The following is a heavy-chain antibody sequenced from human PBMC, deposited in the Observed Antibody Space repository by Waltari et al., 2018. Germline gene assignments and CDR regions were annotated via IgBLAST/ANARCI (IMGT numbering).Heavy chain of an antibody. Sequence: EVQLVESGGGLVKPGGSLRLSCAASGFTFSSYSMNWVRQAPGKGLEWVSSISSSSSYIYYADSVKGRFTISRDNAKNSLYLQMNSLRAEDTAVYYCARDQHEYRDWFDPWGQGTLVTVSS. D-gene: IGHD6-6*01. CDR1: GFTFSSYS. V-gene: IGHV3-21*01. CDR3: ARDQHEYRDWFDP. J-gene: IGHJ5*02. CDR2: ISSSSSYI.